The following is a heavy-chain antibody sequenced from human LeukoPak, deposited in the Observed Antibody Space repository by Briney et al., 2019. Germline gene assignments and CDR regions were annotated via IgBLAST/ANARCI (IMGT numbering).Heavy chain of an antibody. CDR2: INHSGST. CDR3: ARDLGFGYFDY. V-gene: IGHV4-39*07. CDR1: GGSISSSSYY. Sequence: SETLSLTCTVSGGSISSSSYYWGWIRQPPGKGLEWIGEINHSGSTNYNPSLKSRVTISVDTSKNQFSLKLSSVTAADTAVYYCARDLGFGYFDYWGQGTLVTVSS. J-gene: IGHJ4*02. D-gene: IGHD3-16*01.